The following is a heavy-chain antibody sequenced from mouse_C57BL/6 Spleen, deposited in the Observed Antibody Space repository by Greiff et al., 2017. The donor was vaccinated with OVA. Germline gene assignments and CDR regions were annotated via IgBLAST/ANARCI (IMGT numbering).Heavy chain of an antibody. V-gene: IGHV1-74*01. CDR2: IHPSDSDT. Sequence: QVQLQQPGAELVKPGASVKVSCKASGYTFTSYWLHWVKQRPGQGLEWIGRIHPSDSDTNYNQKFKGQAPLTVDKSSSTAYMQLSSLTSEDSAVYYCAIYTHALSLTGVAPHWYFDVWGTGTTVTVSS. CDR3: AIYTHALSLTGVAPHWYFDV. J-gene: IGHJ1*03. D-gene: IGHD1-1*01. CDR1: GYTFTSYW.